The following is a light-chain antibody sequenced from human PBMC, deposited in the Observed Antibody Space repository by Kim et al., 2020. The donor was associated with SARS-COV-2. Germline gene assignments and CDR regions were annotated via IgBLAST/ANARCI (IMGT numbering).Light chain of an antibody. J-gene: IGLJ2*01. CDR3: QAWDSSTAV. Sequence: SYELTQPPSVSVSPGQTASITCSGDNVGDKYACWYQQKPGQSPVLVISQDNSRPSGIPERFSGSNSGNTATLTISGTQAMDEADYYCQAWDSSTAVFGGGTQLTVL. V-gene: IGLV3-1*01. CDR2: QDN. CDR1: NVGDKY.